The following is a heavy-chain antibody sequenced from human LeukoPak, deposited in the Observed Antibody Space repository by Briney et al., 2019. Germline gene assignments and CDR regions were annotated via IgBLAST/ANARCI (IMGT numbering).Heavy chain of an antibody. D-gene: IGHD3-3*01. V-gene: IGHV3-23*01. J-gene: IGHJ4*02. CDR3: ANRGHYDFWSGYPMPFDY. CDR1: GFTFSSYA. CDR2: ISGSGGST. Sequence: AGGSLRLSCAASGFTFSSYAMSWVRQAPGKGLEWASAISGSGGSTYYADSVKGRFTISRDNSKNTLYLQMNSLRAEDTAVYYCANRGHYDFWSGYPMPFDYWGQGTLVTVSS.